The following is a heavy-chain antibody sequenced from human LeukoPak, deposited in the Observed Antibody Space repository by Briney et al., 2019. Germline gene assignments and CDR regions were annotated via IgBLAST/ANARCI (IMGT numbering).Heavy chain of an antibody. CDR2: INPNSGGT. CDR3: ARVIVPAVDWFDP. D-gene: IGHD2-2*01. V-gene: IGHV1-2*02. CDR1: GYTFTGYY. J-gene: IGHJ5*02. Sequence: ASVKVSCKASGYTFTGYYMHWVRQAPGQGLEWMGWINPNSGGTNYAQKFQGRVTMTRDTSISTAYMELSRLRSDDTAVYYCARVIVPAVDWFDPGAREPWSPSPQ.